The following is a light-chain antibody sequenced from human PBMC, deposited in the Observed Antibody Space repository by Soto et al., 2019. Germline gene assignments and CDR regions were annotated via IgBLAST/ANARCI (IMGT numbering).Light chain of an antibody. CDR2: DAS. CDR1: QSVGTF. CDR3: QHRTNWPRT. V-gene: IGKV3-11*01. Sequence: EIVLTQSPATLSLSPGERATLSCRASQSVGTFLAWYQHKPGQAPRLLIYDASNRATGIPARFSGTGSGTDFALTIRSVEPEDFAVYYCQHRTNWPRTFGQGTKLDIK. J-gene: IGKJ2*01.